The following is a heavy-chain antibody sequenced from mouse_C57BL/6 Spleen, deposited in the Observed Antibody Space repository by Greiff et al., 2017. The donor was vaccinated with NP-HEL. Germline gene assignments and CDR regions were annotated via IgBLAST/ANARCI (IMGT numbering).Heavy chain of an antibody. CDR2: ISSGGDYI. V-gene: IGHV5-9-1*02. CDR1: GFTFSSYA. J-gene: IGHJ1*03. CDR3: TRDPHYYGSSYWYFDV. D-gene: IGHD1-1*01. Sequence: DVKLVESGAGLVKPGGSLKLSCAASGFTFSSYAMSWVRQTPEKRLEWVAYISSGGDYIYYADTVKGRFTISRDNARNTLYLQMSSLKSEDTAMYYCTRDPHYYGSSYWYFDVWGTGTTVTVSS.